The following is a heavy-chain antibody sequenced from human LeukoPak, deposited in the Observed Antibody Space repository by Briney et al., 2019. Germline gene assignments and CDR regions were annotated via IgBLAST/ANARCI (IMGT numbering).Heavy chain of an antibody. J-gene: IGHJ4*02. CDR3: AKGLWFNYGNYFDY. CDR1: GFTFNIYA. Sequence: GGSLRLSCDASGFTFNIYAVSWVRQAPGKGLEWVSTISGSGVNTYYADSVKGRFTISRDNSKNTLYLQMNSLRAEDTAVYYCAKGLWFNYGNYFDYWGQGTLVTVSS. V-gene: IGHV3-23*01. CDR2: ISGSGVNT. D-gene: IGHD2-21*01.